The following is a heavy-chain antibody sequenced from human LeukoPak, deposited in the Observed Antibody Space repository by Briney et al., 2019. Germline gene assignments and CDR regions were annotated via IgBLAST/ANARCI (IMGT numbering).Heavy chain of an antibody. D-gene: IGHD3-3*01. Sequence: GGSLRLSCAASGFTFSNAWMSWVRQAPGKGLEWVCRIKSKTDGGTTDYAAPVTGRFTISRDDSKNTLHLQMNSLRVEDTAVYYCARDPGDFWSGQGLSYMDVWGKGTTVTVSS. J-gene: IGHJ6*03. CDR1: GFTFSNAW. V-gene: IGHV3-15*01. CDR2: IKSKTDGGTT. CDR3: ARDPGDFWSGQGLSYMDV.